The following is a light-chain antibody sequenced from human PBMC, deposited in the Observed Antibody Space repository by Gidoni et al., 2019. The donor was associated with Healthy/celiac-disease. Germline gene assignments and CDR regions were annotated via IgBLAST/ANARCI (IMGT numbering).Light chain of an antibody. V-gene: IGKV1-39*01. Sequence: DIQMNQSPSSLSSSVGDRVTITCRASQRISSYLSWYQEKPGKAPKLLIYAASNLQSGVPSRFSGSGSGTEFTLTISSLQPEDFATYYCQQSYSTPPITFGQGTRLEIK. CDR3: QQSYSTPPIT. CDR2: AAS. J-gene: IGKJ5*01. CDR1: QRISSY.